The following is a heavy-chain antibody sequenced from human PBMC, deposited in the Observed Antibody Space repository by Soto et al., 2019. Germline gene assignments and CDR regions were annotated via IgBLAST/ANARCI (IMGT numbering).Heavy chain of an antibody. Sequence: EVQLVESGGGLVQPGRSLRLSCAASGFTFDDYAIHWVRQAPGRGLEWVAGISWNGASIGYADSVKGRFTISRDNAKNDLHLQMNSLRSEDTALYYCANLPLYGAGFDCWGQGTLVTVSS. CDR2: ISWNGASI. J-gene: IGHJ4*02. D-gene: IGHD3-10*01. CDR3: ANLPLYGAGFDC. V-gene: IGHV3-9*01. CDR1: GFTFDDYA.